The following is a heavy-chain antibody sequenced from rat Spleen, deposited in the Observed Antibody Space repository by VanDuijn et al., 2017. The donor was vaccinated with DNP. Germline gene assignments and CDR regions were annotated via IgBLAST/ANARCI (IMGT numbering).Heavy chain of an antibody. V-gene: IGHV5S10*01. D-gene: IGHD1-11*01. J-gene: IGHJ4*01. Sequence: EVQLVESGGGLVLPGRSLKLSCAASGFTFSDYNMAWVRQAPTKGLEWVATILYDGSRTYYRDSVKGRFTISRDNAKSTLYLQMDSLRSEDTATYYCATFEGRDAWGRGTSVTVSS. CDR2: ILYDGSRT. CDR3: ATFEGRDA. CDR1: GFTFSDYN.